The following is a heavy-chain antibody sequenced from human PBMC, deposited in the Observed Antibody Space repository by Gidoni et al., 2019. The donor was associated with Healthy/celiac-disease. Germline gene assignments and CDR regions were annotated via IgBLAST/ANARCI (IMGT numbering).Heavy chain of an antibody. CDR2: IYHSGST. Sequence: QVQLQESGPGLVKPSETLSLTCTVSGYSISSGYYWGWIRQPPGKGLEWIGSIYHSGSTYYNPSLKSRVTISVDTSKNQFSLKLSSVTAADTAVYYCARILVVTASFDYWGQGTLVTVSS. CDR1: GYSISSGYY. J-gene: IGHJ4*02. CDR3: ARILVVTASFDY. D-gene: IGHD2-15*01. V-gene: IGHV4-38-2*02.